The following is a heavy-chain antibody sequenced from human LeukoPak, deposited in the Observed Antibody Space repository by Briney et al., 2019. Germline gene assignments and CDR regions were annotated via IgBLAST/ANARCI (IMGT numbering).Heavy chain of an antibody. J-gene: IGHJ2*01. CDR3: ARDLPYYEKRLPKNWYFDL. CDR2: ITGSGANA. V-gene: IGHV3-21*04. D-gene: IGHD3-22*01. Sequence: GGSLRLSCAASGFTFSSHGMNWVRQAPGKGLEWVSGITGSGANAYYADSVKGRFTISRDNAKNSLYLQMNSLRAEDTAVYYCARDLPYYEKRLPKNWYFDLWGRGTLVTVSS. CDR1: GFTFSSHG.